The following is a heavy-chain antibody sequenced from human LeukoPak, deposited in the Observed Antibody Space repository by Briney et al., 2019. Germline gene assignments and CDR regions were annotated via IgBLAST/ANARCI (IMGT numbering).Heavy chain of an antibody. CDR1: GFIFLSYW. Sequence: PGGSLRLSCAASGFIFLSYWMHWVRQARGKGLVWVSRINSDGSSTSYADSVKGRLTISRDNAKNTLYLQMNSLRAEDTAVYYCAGGDTAMAYFDYWGQGTLVTVSS. J-gene: IGHJ4*02. CDR3: AGGDTAMAYFDY. CDR2: INSDGSST. V-gene: IGHV3-74*01. D-gene: IGHD5-18*01.